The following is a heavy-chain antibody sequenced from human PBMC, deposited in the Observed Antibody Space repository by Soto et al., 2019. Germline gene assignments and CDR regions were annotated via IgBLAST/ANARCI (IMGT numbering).Heavy chain of an antibody. CDR2: IKSKTDGGTT. CDR3: TTGRPYYYDSSGYHFDY. V-gene: IGHV3-15*01. CDR1: VFAFSNAW. J-gene: IGHJ4*02. D-gene: IGHD3-22*01. Sequence: PGGTLSLSCAASVFAFSNAWMSWLCQAPGAWLQWVGLIKSKTDGGTTDYAAPVKGRFTISRDDSKNTLYLQMNSLKTEDTAVYYCTTGRPYYYDSSGYHFDYWGQGTLVTVSS.